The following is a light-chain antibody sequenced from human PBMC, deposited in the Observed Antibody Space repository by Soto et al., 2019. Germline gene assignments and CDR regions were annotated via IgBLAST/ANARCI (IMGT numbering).Light chain of an antibody. CDR1: QNVMYN. Sequence: ELVLTQSPATLYVSPGGRATLSCRASQNVMYNLAWYQQKPGQAPRLLVYGATTRATDAPPRFRGSGSGTEFSLTISSLQSEDFATYYCQQYGGWPRTFGQGSRVEIK. J-gene: IGKJ1*01. CDR3: QQYGGWPRT. CDR2: GAT. V-gene: IGKV3-15*01.